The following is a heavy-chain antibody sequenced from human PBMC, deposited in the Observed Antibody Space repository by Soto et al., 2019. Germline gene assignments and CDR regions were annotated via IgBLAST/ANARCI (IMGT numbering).Heavy chain of an antibody. Sequence: PGGSLRLSCAASGFTLINYWMTWVRQAPGKGLEWVANINKDGSQKNYVDSVKGRFTIARDNGQNSLSLRINSLRVEDTAVYYCVRELGLAYWGQGALVTVSS. CDR2: INKDGSQK. J-gene: IGHJ4*02. CDR3: VRELGLAY. D-gene: IGHD7-27*01. V-gene: IGHV3-7*03. CDR1: GFTLINYW.